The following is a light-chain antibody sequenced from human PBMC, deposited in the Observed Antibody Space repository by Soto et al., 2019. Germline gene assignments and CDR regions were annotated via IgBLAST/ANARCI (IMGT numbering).Light chain of an antibody. J-gene: IGKJ5*01. V-gene: IGKV3-11*01. Sequence: EIVLTQSPATLSLSPGERATLFCRASQSVSSKLAWYQQKPGQAPRLLIYDASNRATGIPARFSGSGSGTDFTLTIGSLEPEDFALYYCQQRSNWPRITFGQGTRLEIK. CDR1: QSVSSK. CDR3: QQRSNWPRIT. CDR2: DAS.